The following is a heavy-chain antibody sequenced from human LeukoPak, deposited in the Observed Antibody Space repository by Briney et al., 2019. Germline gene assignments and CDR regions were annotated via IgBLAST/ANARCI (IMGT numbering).Heavy chain of an antibody. Sequence: SETLSLTCTVSGGSISSYYWSWIRQPPGKGLEWIGYIYYSGSTNYNPSLKSRVTISVDTSKNQFSLKLSSVTAADTAVYYCARVGPYYYDSSGYPALFDYWGQGTLVTVSS. J-gene: IGHJ4*02. V-gene: IGHV4-59*01. CDR1: GGSISSYY. CDR3: ARVGPYYYDSSGYPALFDY. D-gene: IGHD3-22*01. CDR2: IYYSGST.